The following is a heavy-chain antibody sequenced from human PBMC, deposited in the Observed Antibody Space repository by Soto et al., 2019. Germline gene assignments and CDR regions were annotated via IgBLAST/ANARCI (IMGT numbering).Heavy chain of an antibody. V-gene: IGHV5-51*01. CDR3: ARHGFYGDYASNYFDP. CDR1: GYNFAAYW. CDR2: IYPGDSDA. J-gene: IGHJ5*02. D-gene: IGHD4-17*01. Sequence: GESLKISCKASGYNFAAYWIAWVRQMPGKGLEYMGIIYPGDSDARYSPSFQGQVTFSADKSISTAYLQWSSLTASDTAIYYCARHGFYGDYASNYFDPWGQGTLVTVSS.